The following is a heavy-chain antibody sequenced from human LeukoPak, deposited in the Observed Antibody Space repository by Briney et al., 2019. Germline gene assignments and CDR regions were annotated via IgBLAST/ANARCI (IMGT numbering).Heavy chain of an antibody. Sequence: GGSLRLSCVASGFTFSTYSMNWVRQAPGKGLEWVSYISSRSDTIHYADSVKGRFTISRDNAKNSLYLQMNSLRAEDTAVYYCATGPSRITAPYYFDYWGQGTLVTVSS. J-gene: IGHJ4*02. D-gene: IGHD3-10*01. CDR1: GFTFSTYS. V-gene: IGHV3-48*01. CDR3: ATGPSRITAPYYFDY. CDR2: ISSRSDTI.